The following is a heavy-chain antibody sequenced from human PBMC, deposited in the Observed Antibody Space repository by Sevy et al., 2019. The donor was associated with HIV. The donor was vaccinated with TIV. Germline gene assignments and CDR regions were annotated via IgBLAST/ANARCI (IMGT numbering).Heavy chain of an antibody. CDR1: GFTFSSYS. CDR2: ISSSSSYI. D-gene: IGHD4-17*01. CDR3: ARVQWTTVVSQIDY. V-gene: IGHV3-21*01. Sequence: GGSLRLSCAASGFTFSSYSMNWVRQAPGKGLEWVSSISSSSSYIYYAGSVKGRFTVSRHNAKNSVYLQMNRLRAEDTAVYYCARVQWTTVVSQIDYWGQGTLVTVSS. J-gene: IGHJ4*02.